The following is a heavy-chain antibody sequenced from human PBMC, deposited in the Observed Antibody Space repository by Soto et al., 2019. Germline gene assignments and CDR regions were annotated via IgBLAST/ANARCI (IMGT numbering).Heavy chain of an antibody. CDR1: GFTFSGSA. Sequence: EVQLVESGGGLVQPGGSLKLYCAASGFTFSGSAMHWVRQASGKGLEWVGRIRDKANSYATAYTASVKGRFTISRDDSKNTAYLQMNSLKTEDTAVYYCTRLYCGGDCDFDSWGQGTLVTVSS. CDR2: IRDKANSYAT. V-gene: IGHV3-73*02. CDR3: TRLYCGGDCDFDS. J-gene: IGHJ4*02. D-gene: IGHD2-21*02.